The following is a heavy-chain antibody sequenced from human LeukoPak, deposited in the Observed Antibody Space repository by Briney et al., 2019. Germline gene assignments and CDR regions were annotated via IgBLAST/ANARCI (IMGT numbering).Heavy chain of an antibody. V-gene: IGHV4-59*12. CDR2: IYHSGST. D-gene: IGHD6-6*01. J-gene: IGHJ6*03. Sequence: SETLSLTCTVSGGSISNYYWSWIRQPPGKGLEWIGEIYHSGSTNYNPSLESRVTISVDKSKNQFSLKLSSVTAADTAVYYCARVLAARPYYYYYYMDVWGKGTTVTVSS. CDR1: GGSISNYY. CDR3: ARVLAARPYYYYYYMDV.